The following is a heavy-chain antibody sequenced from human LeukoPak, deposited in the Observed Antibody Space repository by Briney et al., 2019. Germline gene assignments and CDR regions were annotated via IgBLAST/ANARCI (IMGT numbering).Heavy chain of an antibody. Sequence: ASVKVSCKASGYTFTGYYMHWVRQAPGQGLEWMGWINPNSGGTNYAQKFQGRVTMTRDTSISTAYMELSRLRSDDTAVYYCANGYSSGWHPPFDPWGQGTLVTVSS. D-gene: IGHD6-19*01. CDR3: ANGYSSGWHPPFDP. CDR1: GYTFTGYY. J-gene: IGHJ5*02. CDR2: INPNSGGT. V-gene: IGHV1-2*02.